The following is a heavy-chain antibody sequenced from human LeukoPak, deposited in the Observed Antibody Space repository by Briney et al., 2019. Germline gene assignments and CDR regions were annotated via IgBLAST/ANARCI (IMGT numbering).Heavy chain of an antibody. V-gene: IGHV3-30*02. D-gene: IGHD3-3*01. CDR3: AKDQFSTEWLRGVDY. Sequence: GGCLRLSCAASGFTFSSYGMHWVRQAPGKGLEWVAFIRHDGSNKYYADSVKGRFTISRDNSKNTLYLQMNSLRAEDTAVYYCAKDQFSTEWLRGVDYWGQGTLVTVSS. CDR1: GFTFSSYG. CDR2: IRHDGSNK. J-gene: IGHJ4*02.